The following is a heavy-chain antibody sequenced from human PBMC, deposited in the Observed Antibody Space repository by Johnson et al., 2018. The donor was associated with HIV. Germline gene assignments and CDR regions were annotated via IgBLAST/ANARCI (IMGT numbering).Heavy chain of an antibody. J-gene: IGHJ3*02. CDR3: ARVKGATNALDI. V-gene: IGHV3-15*01. CDR2: IKSESDGGAT. CDR1: GFSFSDYY. Sequence: VQLVESGGGLVKPVGSLRLSCEASGFSFSDYYMSWIRQAPGKGLEWIARIKSESDGGATDYSVPVRGRFTVSRDDSKNTLYLQMNSLKTEDTSLYYCARVKGATNALDIWGPGTLVTVSS. D-gene: IGHD1-26*01.